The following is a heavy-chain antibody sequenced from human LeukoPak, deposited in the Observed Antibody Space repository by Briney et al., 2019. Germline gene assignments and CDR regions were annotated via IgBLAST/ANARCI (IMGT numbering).Heavy chain of an antibody. D-gene: IGHD2/OR15-2a*01. V-gene: IGHV3-7*01. CDR3: AREPGIGYAFDI. Sequence: GGSLRLSCVVSGFTFSSSWMTWVRQAPGKGLEWVANIKQDGSETHYVDSVKGRFTISRDNAKDSLYLQMNSLRAEDTAVYYCAREPGIGYAFDIWGHGTVVTVSS. CDR2: IKQDGSET. J-gene: IGHJ3*02. CDR1: GFTFSSSW.